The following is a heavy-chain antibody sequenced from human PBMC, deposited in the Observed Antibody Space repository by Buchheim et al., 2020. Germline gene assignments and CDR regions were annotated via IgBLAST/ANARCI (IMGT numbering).Heavy chain of an antibody. CDR1: GFTFSNYA. CDR3: AKDPHFEFWSGPDWFDP. CDR2: ISGSGDST. D-gene: IGHD3-3*01. Sequence: EVQLLESGGGLVQPGGSLRLSCTASGFTFSNYAMSWVRQAPGKGLEWVSAISGSGDSTFYADSVKGRFTISRDNSKNRLYMQMNSLRAEDTAVYYCAKDPHFEFWSGPDWFDPWGQGT. V-gene: IGHV3-23*01. J-gene: IGHJ5*02.